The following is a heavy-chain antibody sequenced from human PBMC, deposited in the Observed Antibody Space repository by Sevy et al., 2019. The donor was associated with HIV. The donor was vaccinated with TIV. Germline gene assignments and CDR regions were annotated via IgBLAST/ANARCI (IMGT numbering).Heavy chain of an antibody. CDR3: ARDLPPSATTVPHFDC. V-gene: IGHV3-48*03. J-gene: IGHJ4*02. D-gene: IGHD4-4*01. Sequence: GGSLRLSCAASGFTFSSYEMNWVRQAPGKGLEWVSYISNSGTAMYYSDSVGGRFTISRDNARRSLYLQMNSLRAEDTAVYYCARDLPPSATTVPHFDCWGQGALVTVSS. CDR2: ISNSGTAM. CDR1: GFTFSSYE.